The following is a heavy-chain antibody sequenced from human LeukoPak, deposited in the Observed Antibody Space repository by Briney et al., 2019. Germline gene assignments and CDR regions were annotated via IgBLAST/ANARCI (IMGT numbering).Heavy chain of an antibody. D-gene: IGHD3-10*01. J-gene: IGHJ4*02. CDR3: ARYVTYYYGSGSYDY. CDR1: GYTFTSYG. CDR2: VSAYNGNT. Sequence: ASVKVSCKASGYTFTSYGMSWVRQAPGQGLEWMGWVSAYNGNTNYAQKLQGRVTMTTDTSTSTAYMELRGLRSDDTAVYYCARYVTYYYGSGSYDYWGQGTLVTVSS. V-gene: IGHV1-18*01.